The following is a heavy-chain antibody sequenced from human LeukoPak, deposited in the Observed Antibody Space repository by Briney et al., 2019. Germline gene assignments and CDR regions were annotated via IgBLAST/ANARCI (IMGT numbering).Heavy chain of an antibody. CDR3: AREVMITFGGVAHYYYYYMDV. CDR1: GYTFTGYY. CDR2: INPNSGGT. D-gene: IGHD3-16*01. V-gene: IGHV1-2*02. J-gene: IGHJ6*03. Sequence: ASAKVSCKASGYTFTGYYMHWVRQAPGQGLEWMGWINPNSGGTNYAQKFQGRVTMTRDTSISTAYMELSRLRSDDTAVYYCAREVMITFGGVAHYYYYYMDVWGKGTTVTVSS.